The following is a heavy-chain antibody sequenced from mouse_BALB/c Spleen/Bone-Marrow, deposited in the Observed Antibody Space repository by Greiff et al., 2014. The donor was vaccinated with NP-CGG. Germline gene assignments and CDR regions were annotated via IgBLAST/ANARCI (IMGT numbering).Heavy chain of an antibody. Sequence: QVPLKQSGAGLLVPGGSVKMSFQASGPTFPDYWVPWGEQRPGQGLEWVGAIDPSDSYTSYNQKFKGKATLTVDESSNTAYMQLSSLTSEDSAVYYCARSDYRYDPLAYWGQGTLVTVSA. D-gene: IGHD2-14*01. CDR2: IDPSDSYT. J-gene: IGHJ3*01. CDR1: GPTFPDYW. V-gene: IGHV1-69*01. CDR3: ARSDYRYDPLAY.